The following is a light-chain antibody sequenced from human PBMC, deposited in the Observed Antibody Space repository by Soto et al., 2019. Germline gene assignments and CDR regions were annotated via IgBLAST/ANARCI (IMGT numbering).Light chain of an antibody. CDR3: QQYNSYSWT. V-gene: IGKV1-5*01. Sequence: DIQMTQSPSNLSGSVGDRVTITCRASQSISSWLAWYQQKPGKAPKLLIYDASSLESGVPSRFSGSGSGTDFTLTISSLQPDDFATYYCQQYNSYSWTFGQGTKVDIK. CDR1: QSISSW. J-gene: IGKJ1*01. CDR2: DAS.